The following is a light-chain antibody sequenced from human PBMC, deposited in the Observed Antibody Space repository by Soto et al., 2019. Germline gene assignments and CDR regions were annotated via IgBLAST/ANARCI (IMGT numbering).Light chain of an antibody. Sequence: DIVLTQSPATLSLSPGERATLSCRASQSVSIYLAWYQQKPGQAPRLLIYDASNRATGIPARFSGSGSGTDFTLTISSLEPEDFAVYFCQQYNIWPLWTFGQGTKVDIK. CDR3: QQYNIWPLWT. V-gene: IGKV3-11*01. J-gene: IGKJ1*01. CDR2: DAS. CDR1: QSVSIY.